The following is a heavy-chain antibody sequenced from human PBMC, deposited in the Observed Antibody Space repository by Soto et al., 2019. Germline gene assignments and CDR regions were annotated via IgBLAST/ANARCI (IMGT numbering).Heavy chain of an antibody. D-gene: IGHD3-3*01. Sequence: ASGKGSCKASGYTFTSYGISWVRQAPVQRPERMGWISAYNGNTNYAQKLQGRVTMNTDTSTSTAYMELRSLRSDDTAVYYCARDLYDFWSGYYGSTYYYYGMDVWGQGTTVTVSS. J-gene: IGHJ6*02. CDR2: ISAYNGNT. CDR1: GYTFTSYG. V-gene: IGHV1-18*01. CDR3: ARDLYDFWSGYYGSTYYYYGMDV.